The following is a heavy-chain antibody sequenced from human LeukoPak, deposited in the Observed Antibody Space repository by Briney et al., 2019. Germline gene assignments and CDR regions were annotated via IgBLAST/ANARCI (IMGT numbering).Heavy chain of an antibody. D-gene: IGHD3-22*01. CDR1: GGSISSTSYY. J-gene: IGHJ3*01. CDR3: AKAGVRYFDSSGLYAFDF. V-gene: IGHV4-39*01. CDR2: IYYSGST. Sequence: SETLSLTCAVSGGSISSTSYYWAWIRQPPGKGLEWIVTIYYSGSTYHNPSLRSRVTLSVDTSRNQFSLRLSSVDAADTAVYYCAKAGVRYFDSSGLYAFDFWGQGTTVTVSS.